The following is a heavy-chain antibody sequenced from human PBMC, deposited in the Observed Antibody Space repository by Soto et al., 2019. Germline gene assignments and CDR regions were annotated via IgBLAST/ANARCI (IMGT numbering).Heavy chain of an antibody. D-gene: IGHD4-4*01. J-gene: IGHJ4*02. V-gene: IGHV1-69*13. CDR1: GGTFSSYA. CDR3: ARGFDYSNYIGGY. Sequence: SVKVSCKASGGTFSSYAISWVRQAPGQGLEWMGGIIPIFGTANYAQKFQGRVTITADESTSTAYMELSSLRSEDTAVYYCARGFDYSNYIGGYWGQGTLVTVSS. CDR2: IIPIFGTA.